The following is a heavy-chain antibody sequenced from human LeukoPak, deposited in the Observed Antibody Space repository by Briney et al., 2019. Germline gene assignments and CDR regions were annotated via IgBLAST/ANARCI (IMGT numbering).Heavy chain of an antibody. Sequence: GGSLRLSCAASGFSFSTQWMTWVRQAPGKGLEWVANIKQDGSEKYYVDSVKGRFTTSKDNAKNSLYLQMNSLRVEDTAVYYCARGGSRSGWFWIYWGQGTLVTVSS. V-gene: IGHV3-7*01. D-gene: IGHD6-13*01. CDR2: IKQDGSEK. J-gene: IGHJ4*02. CDR1: GFSFSTQW. CDR3: ARGGSRSGWFWIY.